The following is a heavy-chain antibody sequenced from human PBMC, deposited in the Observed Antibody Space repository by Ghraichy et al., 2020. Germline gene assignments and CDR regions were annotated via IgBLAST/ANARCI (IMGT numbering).Heavy chain of an antibody. CDR3: ASVSVVVAAIDAFDI. D-gene: IGHD2-15*01. CDR2: ISSSSSTI. V-gene: IGHV3-48*02. Sequence: GGSLRLSCAASGFTFSSYSMNWVRQAPGKGLEWVSYISSSSSTIYYADSVKGRFTISRDNAKNSLYLQMNSLRDEDTAVYYCASVSVVVAAIDAFDIWGQGTMVTVSS. J-gene: IGHJ3*02. CDR1: GFTFSSYS.